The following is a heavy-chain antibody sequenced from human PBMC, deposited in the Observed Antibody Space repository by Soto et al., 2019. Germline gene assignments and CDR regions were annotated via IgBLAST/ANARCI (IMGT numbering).Heavy chain of an antibody. CDR2: IIPVFGTA. D-gene: IGHD3-10*01. J-gene: IGHJ6*02. Sequence: QAQLVQSGAEVKKPGSSVKVSCKASGGPYNSFAISWVRQAPGQGLEWIGGIIPVFGTATYAQKFKGRVTVTAEESTSTAYMELSSLTSEGTAVYYCARFLGGAGSYYDGQNYNYYNGMDVWGQGTTVTVSS. CDR3: ARFLGGAGSYYDGQNYNYYNGMDV. CDR1: GGPYNSFA. V-gene: IGHV1-69*01.